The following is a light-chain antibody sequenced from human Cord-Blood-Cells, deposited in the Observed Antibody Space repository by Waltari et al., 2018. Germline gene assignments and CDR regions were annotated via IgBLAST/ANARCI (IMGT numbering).Light chain of an antibody. Sequence: DIQMTQSPSSLSDSLGDRFTITCSASQSICSYLNWYQQKPGKAPNLLIYAAYSLQSGVPSRFSGSGSGTDFTLTISSLQPEDFATYYCQQSYSTPITFGQGTRLEIK. CDR3: QQSYSTPIT. CDR2: AAY. V-gene: IGKV1-39*01. J-gene: IGKJ5*01. CDR1: QSICSY.